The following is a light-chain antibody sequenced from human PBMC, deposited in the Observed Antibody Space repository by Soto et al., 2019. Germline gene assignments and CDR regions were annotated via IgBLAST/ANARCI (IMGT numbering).Light chain of an antibody. CDR1: QGISSA. J-gene: IGKJ5*01. V-gene: IGKV1-13*02. Sequence: AIQLTQSPSSLSASVGDRVTITCRASQGISSALAWYQQKPGKAPKLLIYDASSLESGVPSRFSGSGSGTDFTLTNSSLQPEDFATYYCQQFNSYLSITFGQGTRLEIK. CDR2: DAS. CDR3: QQFNSYLSIT.